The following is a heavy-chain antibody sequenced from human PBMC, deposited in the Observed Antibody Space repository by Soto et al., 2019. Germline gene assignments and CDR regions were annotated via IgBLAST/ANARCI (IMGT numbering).Heavy chain of an antibody. Sequence: GESLKISCAASGFTFSSYAMSWVRQAPGKGLEWVSAISGSGGSTYYADSVKGRFTISRDNSKNTLYLQMNSLRAEDTAVYYCAKEGGYSGYARRGYYFDYWGQGTLVTVSS. D-gene: IGHD5-12*01. CDR2: ISGSGGST. J-gene: IGHJ4*02. V-gene: IGHV3-23*01. CDR3: AKEGGYSGYARRGYYFDY. CDR1: GFTFSSYA.